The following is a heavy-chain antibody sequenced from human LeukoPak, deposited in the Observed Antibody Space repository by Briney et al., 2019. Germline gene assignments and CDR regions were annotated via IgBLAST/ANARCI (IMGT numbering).Heavy chain of an antibody. Sequence: ASVKVSCKASGYTFTGYYMHWVRQAPGQGLEWMGRINPNSGGTNYAQKFQGRVTMTRDTSISTAYMELSRPRSDDTAVYYCARSVTPLTYYDFWSGYYTGGDGMDVWGQGTTVTVSS. CDR3: ARSVTPLTYYDFWSGYYTGGDGMDV. J-gene: IGHJ6*02. CDR1: GYTFTGYY. CDR2: INPNSGGT. D-gene: IGHD3-3*01. V-gene: IGHV1-2*06.